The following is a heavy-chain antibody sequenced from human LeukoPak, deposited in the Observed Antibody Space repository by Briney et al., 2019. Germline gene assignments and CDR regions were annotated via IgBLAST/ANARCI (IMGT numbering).Heavy chain of an antibody. CDR1: GFTFSSYA. D-gene: IGHD3-22*01. CDR2: ISGSGGST. J-gene: IGHJ4*02. Sequence: PGGSLRLSCAASGFTFSSYAMSWVRQAPGKGLEWVSAISGSGGSTYYADSVKGRFTISRDNSKNTLYLQMNSLRAEDTAVYYCAKDPYYDSSGYYYDDKLLFDYWGQGTLVTVSS. V-gene: IGHV3-23*01. CDR3: AKDPYYDSSGYYYDDKLLFDY.